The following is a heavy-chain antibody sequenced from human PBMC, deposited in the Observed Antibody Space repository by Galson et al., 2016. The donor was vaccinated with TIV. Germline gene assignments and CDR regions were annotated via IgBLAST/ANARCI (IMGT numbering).Heavy chain of an antibody. CDR2: LSSGGGST. Sequence: SLRLSCAASGFTFNNYAMSWVRQAPGKGLEWVSALSSGGGSTYHADSVRGRFIISRDNSNNTLYLQMNSLRVEDTAVYYCAKCFWSGPLEGRYYYGLDVWGQGTTVTVSS. D-gene: IGHD3-3*01. CDR3: AKCFWSGPLEGRYYYGLDV. V-gene: IGHV3-23*01. CDR1: GFTFNNYA. J-gene: IGHJ6*02.